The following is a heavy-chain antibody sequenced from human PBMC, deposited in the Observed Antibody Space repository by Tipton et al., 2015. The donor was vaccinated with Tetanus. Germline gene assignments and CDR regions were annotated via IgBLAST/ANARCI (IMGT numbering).Heavy chain of an antibody. D-gene: IGHD2-15*01. Sequence: SLRLSCAASGVNVNDKYMSWVRQAPGKGLEWVSVIYHSGSTYHAGSVKGRFTISRDNSKNTLYLQMNSLRAEDTAVYYCAREADCSGGSCFSGDFDNWGQGTQVTVSS. J-gene: IGHJ4*02. CDR3: AREADCSGGSCFSGDFDN. CDR1: GVNVNDKY. CDR2: IYHSGST. V-gene: IGHV3-66*01.